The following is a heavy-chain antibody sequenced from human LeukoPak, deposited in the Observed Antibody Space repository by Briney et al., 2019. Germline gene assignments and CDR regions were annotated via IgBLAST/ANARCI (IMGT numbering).Heavy chain of an antibody. D-gene: IGHD6-6*01. CDR2: IRYDGSNK. J-gene: IGHJ3*02. Sequence: GGSLRLSCAASGFTFSSYGMHWVRQAPGQGLEWVAFIRYDGSNKYYADSVKGRFTISRDNSKNTLYLQMNSLRAEDTAVYYCAKDLGGSSSSGNLRNAFDIWGQGTMVTVSS. CDR3: AKDLGGSSSSGNLRNAFDI. V-gene: IGHV3-30*02. CDR1: GFTFSSYG.